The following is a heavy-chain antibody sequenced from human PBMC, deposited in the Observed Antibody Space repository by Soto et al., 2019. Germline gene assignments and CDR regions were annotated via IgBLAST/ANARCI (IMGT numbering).Heavy chain of an antibody. Sequence: LRLSCATSGFTFNTYPMTWVRQAPGKGLEWVSSISSTAGRTSSYADSVKGRFAISRDFSDNTAYLQMNNLRVDDTAVYFCAKGVLSFHYGMEVWGQGTTVTVSS. V-gene: IGHV3-23*01. J-gene: IGHJ6*02. D-gene: IGHD3-10*01. CDR3: AKGVLSFHYGMEV. CDR2: ISSTAGRTS. CDR1: GFTFNTYP.